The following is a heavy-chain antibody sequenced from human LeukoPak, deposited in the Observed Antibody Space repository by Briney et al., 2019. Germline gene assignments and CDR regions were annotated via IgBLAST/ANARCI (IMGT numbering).Heavy chain of an antibody. CDR3: ARLQQLSSYYFDY. Sequence: GGSLRLSCAASGFTFSSYGMSWVRQAPGKGLEWVSAISGSGGSTYYADSVKGRFTISRDNAKNSLYLQMHSLRAEDTALYYCARLQQLSSYYFDYWGQGTLVTVSS. D-gene: IGHD6-13*01. J-gene: IGHJ4*02. CDR1: GFTFSSYG. V-gene: IGHV3-23*01. CDR2: ISGSGGST.